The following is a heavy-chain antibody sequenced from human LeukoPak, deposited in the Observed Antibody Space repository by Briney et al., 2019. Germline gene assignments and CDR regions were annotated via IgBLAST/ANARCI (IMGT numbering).Heavy chain of an antibody. Sequence: SETLSLTCTVSGGSISSYYWSWIRQPPGKGLEWIGYIYYSGSTNYNPSLKSRVTISVDTSKNQFSLKLSSVTAADTAVYYCARGTPYCSSTSCYYFDYWGQGTLVTVSS. D-gene: IGHD2-2*01. CDR3: ARGTPYCSSTSCYYFDY. V-gene: IGHV4-59*08. CDR1: GGSISSYY. CDR2: IYYSGST. J-gene: IGHJ4*02.